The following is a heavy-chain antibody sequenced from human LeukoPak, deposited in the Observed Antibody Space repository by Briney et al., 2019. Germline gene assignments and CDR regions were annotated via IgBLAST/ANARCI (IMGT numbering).Heavy chain of an antibody. Sequence: GGSLRLSCAASGFPFSSYGMHWVRQAPGKGLEWMAGVWYHGNKEHYADTVKGRFTISRDNSKNTLYLQMNSLRAEDTAVYYCAADYYGSGSYEGGYYYGMDVWGQGTTVTVSS. CDR1: GFPFSSYG. D-gene: IGHD3-10*01. CDR2: VWYHGNKE. CDR3: AADYYGSGSYEGGYYYGMDV. V-gene: IGHV3-30*02. J-gene: IGHJ6*02.